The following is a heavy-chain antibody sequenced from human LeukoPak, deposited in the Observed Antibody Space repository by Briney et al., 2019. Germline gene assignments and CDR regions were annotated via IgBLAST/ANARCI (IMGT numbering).Heavy chain of an antibody. V-gene: IGHV4-59*01. CDR3: ASGWLRYYYFDT. Sequence: SETLSLTCSVSGDAISGYYWSWLRQSPGQGLEWIGYVYYSGSTNSNPSLKSRAAISIDTSKNQFSLNLTSVTAADTAVYYCASGWLRYYYFDTWGQGTLVTVSS. CDR1: GDAISGYY. J-gene: IGHJ4*02. CDR2: VYYSGST. D-gene: IGHD2-21*01.